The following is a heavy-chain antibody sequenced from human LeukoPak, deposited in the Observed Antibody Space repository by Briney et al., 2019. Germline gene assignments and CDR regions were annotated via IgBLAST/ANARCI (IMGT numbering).Heavy chain of an antibody. CDR3: ARDRGYYGSGGGGPINWFDP. CDR1: GYTFTGYY. J-gene: IGHJ5*02. CDR2: ISAYNGNT. Sequence: ASVKVSCKASGYTFTGYYMHWVRQAPGQGLEWMGWISAYNGNTNYAQKLQGRVTMTTDTSTSTAYMGLRSLRSEDTAVYYCARDRGYYGSGGGGPINWFDPWGQGTLVTVSS. V-gene: IGHV1-18*04. D-gene: IGHD3-10*01.